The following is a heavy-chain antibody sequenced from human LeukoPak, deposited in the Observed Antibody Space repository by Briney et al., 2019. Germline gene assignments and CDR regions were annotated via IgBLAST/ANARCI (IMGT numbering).Heavy chain of an antibody. CDR3: AKDYGRYDFWSGSASYYYYMDV. CDR1: GFTFSWYG. J-gene: IGHJ6*03. D-gene: IGHD3-3*01. CDR2: IRFDGSDK. V-gene: IGHV3-30*02. Sequence: QSGGSLRLSCAASGFTFSWYGMHWVRQAPGKGLEWVAFIRFDGSDKYYADSVKGRFTISRDNSKNTLYLQMNSLRAEDTAVFYCAKDYGRYDFWSGSASYYYYMDVWGKGTTVTVSS.